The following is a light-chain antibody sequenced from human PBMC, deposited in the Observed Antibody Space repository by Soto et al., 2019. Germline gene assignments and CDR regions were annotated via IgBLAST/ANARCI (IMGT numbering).Light chain of an antibody. J-gene: IGKJ4*01. Sequence: IPLTQSPSSLSASTGDRVTITCRASQDISSYLAWYRQKAGKAPELLIEAASTLQSGVPSRFSGSGSGTDFALTISSLQPEDFATYYCQQLKKYPLSFGGGTKVEIK. V-gene: IGKV1-9*01. CDR1: QDISSY. CDR3: QQLKKYPLS. CDR2: AAS.